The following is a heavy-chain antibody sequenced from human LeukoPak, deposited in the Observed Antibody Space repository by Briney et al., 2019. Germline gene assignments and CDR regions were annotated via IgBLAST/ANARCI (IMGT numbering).Heavy chain of an antibody. J-gene: IGHJ4*02. D-gene: IGHD2-15*01. Sequence: GGSLRLSCAASGFTFSSYAMSWVRQAPGKGLEWVSTISGSDGSTYYADSVKGRFTISRDNSKNTLYLQMNSLRAEDTAVYYCAKARGEQNGGSNYWGQGTLVTVSS. CDR3: AKARGEQNGGSNY. CDR1: GFTFSSYA. V-gene: IGHV3-23*01. CDR2: ISGSDGST.